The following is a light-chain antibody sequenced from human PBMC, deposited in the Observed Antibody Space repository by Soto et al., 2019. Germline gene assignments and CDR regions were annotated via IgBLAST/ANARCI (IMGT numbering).Light chain of an antibody. V-gene: IGKV3-20*01. CDR3: QQYGNPPQT. CDR1: QSVSSGY. J-gene: IGKJ1*01. CDR2: GAS. Sequence: EIVLTQSPGTLSLSPGERATLSCRASQSVSSGYVAWYQVKPGQAPRLLIYGASNRATGSPDRFSGSGSGTDFTLTISRLEPEDLAMYFCQQYGNPPQTFGQGTKVEF.